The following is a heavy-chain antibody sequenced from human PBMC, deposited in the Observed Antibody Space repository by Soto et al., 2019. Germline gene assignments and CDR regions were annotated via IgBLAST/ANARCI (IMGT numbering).Heavy chain of an antibody. Sequence: QVQLVESGGGVVQPGMSLSLSCATSGFTFSMYGMHWVRQAPGKGLEWVACISSDGRNQHYADSVKGRFTISRDNSKNTLYLEMNSLRGEDTAVYYCAEVGYDRPGNDYWGQGTPVSVSS. CDR1: GFTFSMYG. CDR2: ISSDGRNQ. D-gene: IGHD2-2*01. V-gene: IGHV3-30*03. J-gene: IGHJ4*02. CDR3: AEVGYDRPGNDY.